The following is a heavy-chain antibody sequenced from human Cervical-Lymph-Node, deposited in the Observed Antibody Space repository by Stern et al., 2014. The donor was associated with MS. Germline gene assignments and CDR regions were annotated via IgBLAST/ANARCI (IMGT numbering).Heavy chain of an antibody. Sequence: QDQLVQSGAEVKKPGSSVKVSCKSSGETFSSDAISWVRQAPGQGLEWMGGIIPMTEIANSAQKFQGRVTITADEATRTAYMDLSGLRSDDTAVYYCARGGSSWYSDFWGQGTLVTVSS. CDR2: IIPMTEIA. J-gene: IGHJ4*02. V-gene: IGHV1-69*12. CDR1: GETFSSDA. D-gene: IGHD6-13*01. CDR3: ARGGSSWYSDF.